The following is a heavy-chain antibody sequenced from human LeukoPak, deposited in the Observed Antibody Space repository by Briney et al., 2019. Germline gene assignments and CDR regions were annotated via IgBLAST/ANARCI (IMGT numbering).Heavy chain of an antibody. CDR1: GGSFSRYY. D-gene: IGHD5-24*01. CDR3: ARGATISETGYFDF. J-gene: IGHJ4*03. CDR2: IDHRGDT. V-gene: IGHV4-34*01. Sequence: SPSETLSLTCAVYGGSFSRYYWSWIRQSPGKGLEWLAEIDHRGDTNYNPSVKSRVTISVDTSKNQFSLKVRSLSAADTALYYCARGATISETGYFDFWGQGTLVTVSS.